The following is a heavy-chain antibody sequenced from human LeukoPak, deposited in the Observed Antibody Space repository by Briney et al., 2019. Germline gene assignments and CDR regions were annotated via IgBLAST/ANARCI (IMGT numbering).Heavy chain of an antibody. Sequence: ASVKVSCKASGYTFSSYYMHWVGQAPGQGLEGMGIISPSGDYTRYAQKLQGRVSMTLDTSTSTVYMELNSLESEDTAMYYCARDNSGWSVDYWGQGTLVTDTS. CDR1: GYTFSSYY. CDR2: ISPSGDYT. V-gene: IGHV1-46*04. D-gene: IGHD6-19*01. J-gene: IGHJ4*02. CDR3: ARDNSGWSVDY.